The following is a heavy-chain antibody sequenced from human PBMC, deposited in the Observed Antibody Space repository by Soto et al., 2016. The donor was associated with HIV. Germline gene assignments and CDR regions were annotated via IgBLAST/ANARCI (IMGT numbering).Heavy chain of an antibody. CDR3: ARGHNILTGYYDGFDL. D-gene: IGHD3-9*01. CDR2: INPSGGST. V-gene: IGHV1-46*01. J-gene: IGHJ3*01. CDR1: GYTFTSYY. Sequence: QVQLVQSGAEVKKPGASVKVSCKASGYTFTSYYMHWVRQAPGQGLEWMGIINPSGGSTRYAQKFQGRLTMTRDTSTSTAYMELSRLRSDDTAVYYCARGHNILTGYYDGFDLWAKGQWSPSLQ.